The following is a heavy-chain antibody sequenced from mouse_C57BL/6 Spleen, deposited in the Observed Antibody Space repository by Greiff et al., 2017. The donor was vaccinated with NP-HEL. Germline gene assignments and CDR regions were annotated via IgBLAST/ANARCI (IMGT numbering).Heavy chain of an antibody. Sequence: QVQLQQPGAELVMPGASVKLSCTASGYTFTSYWMHWVKQRPEQGLEWIGEIDPADSYTNYTQKFKGKSTLTVDKSSSTAYMQLSSLTSEDSAVYYCARRGDYGDDTIGYWGQGTTLTVSA. CDR1: GYTFTSYW. CDR3: ARRGDYGDDTIGY. J-gene: IGHJ2*01. V-gene: IGHV1-69*01. D-gene: IGHD2-4*01. CDR2: IDPADSYT.